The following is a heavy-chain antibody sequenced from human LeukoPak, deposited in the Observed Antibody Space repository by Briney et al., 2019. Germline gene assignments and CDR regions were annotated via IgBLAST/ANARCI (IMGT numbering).Heavy chain of an antibody. Sequence: GGSLRLSCAASGFTFSSYAMSWVRQAPGKGLEWVSAISAGADSTYYADSVQGRFTISRDNSKNTLYLQMSGLRAEDTAVYFCARGAFGDYASWGQRSLVTVSS. V-gene: IGHV3-23*01. CDR3: ARGAFGDYAS. J-gene: IGHJ5*02. CDR1: GFTFSSYA. D-gene: IGHD4-17*01. CDR2: ISAGADST.